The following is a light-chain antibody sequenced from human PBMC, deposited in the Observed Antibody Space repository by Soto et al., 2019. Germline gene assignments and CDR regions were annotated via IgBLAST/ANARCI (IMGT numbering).Light chain of an antibody. V-gene: IGKV1-5*03. CDR1: QSINSW. J-gene: IGKJ2*01. Sequence: DIQMTQSPSALSASVGDRVTITCRASQSINSWLAWYQQKPGNAPKVVIYKASNLESGVPSRFSGSGSGTEFTLTVSRLQPEDSATYYCQQYSSYPYTFGQGTKLEIK. CDR2: KAS. CDR3: QQYSSYPYT.